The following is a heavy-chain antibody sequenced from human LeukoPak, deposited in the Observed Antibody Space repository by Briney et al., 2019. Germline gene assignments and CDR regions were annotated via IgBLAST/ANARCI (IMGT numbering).Heavy chain of an antibody. CDR3: ARNIVVVVAARASDAFDI. Sequence: SETLSLTCTVSGGSISSGDYYWSWIRQPPGKGLKWIGYIYYSGSTYYNPSLKSRVTISVDTSKNQFSLKLSSVTAADTAVYYCARNIVVVVAARASDAFDIWGQGTMATVSS. V-gene: IGHV4-30-4*01. J-gene: IGHJ3*02. D-gene: IGHD2-15*01. CDR1: GGSISSGDYY. CDR2: IYYSGST.